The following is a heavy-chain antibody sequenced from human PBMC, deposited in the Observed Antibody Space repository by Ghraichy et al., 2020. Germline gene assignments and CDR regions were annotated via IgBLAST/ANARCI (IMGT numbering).Heavy chain of an antibody. CDR1: GFTFSSYW. J-gene: IGHJ3*02. CDR3: ARDFGGDYAPIELFDI. V-gene: IGHV3-7*03. CDR2: IKQDGSEK. Sequence: GGSLRLSCAASGFTFSSYWMSWVRQAPGKGLEWVANIKQDGSEKYYVDSVKGRFTISRDNAKNSLYLQMNSLRAEDTAVYYCARDFGGDYAPIELFDIWGQGTMVTVSS. D-gene: IGHD4-17*01.